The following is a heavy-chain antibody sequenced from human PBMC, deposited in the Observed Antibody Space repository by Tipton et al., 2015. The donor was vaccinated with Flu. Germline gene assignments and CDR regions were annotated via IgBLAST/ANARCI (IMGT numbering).Heavy chain of an antibody. Sequence: QLVQSGGGLVKPGGSLRLSCAASGFTFSDYYMSWIRQAPGKGLEWISYIGTTVTNIYYADSVKGRFTISGDNANNLMYLQMSSLRAEDTAVYYCARGPYCGRDCYRYWYFDLWGRGTLVTVSS. CDR3: ARGPYCGRDCYRYWYFDL. J-gene: IGHJ2*01. CDR1: GFTFSDYY. V-gene: IGHV3-11*01. D-gene: IGHD2-21*01. CDR2: IGTTVTNI.